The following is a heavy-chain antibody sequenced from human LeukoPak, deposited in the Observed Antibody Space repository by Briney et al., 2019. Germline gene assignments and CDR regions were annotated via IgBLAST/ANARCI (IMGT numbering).Heavy chain of an antibody. CDR1: GYTFTDHY. V-gene: IGHV1-2*02. CDR3: AVGNAIYSYPYFYY. J-gene: IGHJ4*02. D-gene: IGHD1-26*01. CDR2: INPNNGGT. Sequence: ALVKVSCKASGYTFTDHYIHGVRQAPGQGLEWVGGINPNNGGTNYAQRCQGRVTMTRDTSIGTAYMVLSRLRSDGTAVYFCAVGNAIYSYPYFYYWGQGALVNVSS.